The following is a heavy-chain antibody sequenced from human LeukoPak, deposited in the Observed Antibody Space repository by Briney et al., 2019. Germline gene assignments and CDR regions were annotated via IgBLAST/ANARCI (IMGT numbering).Heavy chain of an antibody. Sequence: GRSLRLSCAASGFMFSNYWMTWVRQAPGKGLEWVANIKEDGSEIYYVDSVKGRFTISRDNARNSLYLQMNSLRAEDTAVYYCARGVYYFDYWGQGILVTVSS. D-gene: IGHD6-6*01. CDR1: GFMFSNYW. CDR2: IKEDGSEI. V-gene: IGHV3-7*01. CDR3: ARGVYYFDY. J-gene: IGHJ4*02.